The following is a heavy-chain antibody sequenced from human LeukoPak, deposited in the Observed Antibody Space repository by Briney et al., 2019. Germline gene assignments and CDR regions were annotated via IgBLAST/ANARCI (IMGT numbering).Heavy chain of an antibody. CDR3: ARDDNCSGGSCYSY. Sequence: SETLSLTCAVSGGSISSSSYYWGWIRQPPGKGLEWIGSIYYSGSTYYNPSLKSRVTISVDTSKNQFSLKLSSVTAADTAVYYCARDDNCSGGSCYSYWGQGTLVTVSS. CDR1: GGSISSSSYY. V-gene: IGHV4-39*07. D-gene: IGHD2-15*01. CDR2: IYYSGST. J-gene: IGHJ4*02.